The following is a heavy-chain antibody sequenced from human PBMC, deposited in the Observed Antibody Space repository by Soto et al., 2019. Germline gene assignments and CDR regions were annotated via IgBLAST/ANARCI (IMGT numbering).Heavy chain of an antibody. Sequence: QVQLQQSGPGLVKPSQTLSLTCAISGDSVSTNSAAWNWIRQSPSRGLEWLGRTYYRSKWLSDFAVSVKGRITITPDASKNQFSLQVNSRLTVYAAIYSCARGDNWNDFDFDYWGQGTLVTVSS. CDR2: TYYRSKWLS. CDR1: GDSVSTNSAA. CDR3: ARGDNWNDFDFDY. D-gene: IGHD1-20*01. J-gene: IGHJ4*02. V-gene: IGHV6-1*01.